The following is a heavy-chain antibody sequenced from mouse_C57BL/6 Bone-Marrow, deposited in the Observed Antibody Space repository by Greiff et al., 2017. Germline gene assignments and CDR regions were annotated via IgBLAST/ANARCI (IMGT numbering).Heavy chain of an antibody. CDR1: GYTFTEYT. V-gene: IGHV1-62-2*01. CDR3: AIHEDNGWFFAY. J-gene: IGHJ3*01. D-gene: IGHD2-3*01. Sequence: QVQLKESGAELVKPGASVKLSCKASGYTFTEYTIHWVKQRSGQGLEWSGWFYPGSGSTKYNEKFKDKATLSADKSSSTVFMELSSLPSAESTVYFCAIHEDNGWFFAYWGQGTLVTVSA. CDR2: FYPGSGST.